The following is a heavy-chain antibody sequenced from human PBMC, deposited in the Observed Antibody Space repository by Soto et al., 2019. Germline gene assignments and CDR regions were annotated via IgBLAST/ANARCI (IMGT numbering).Heavy chain of an antibody. J-gene: IGHJ4*02. D-gene: IGHD3-10*01. CDR3: AKDHGPSPLWFGELLFPQNFDY. V-gene: IGHV3-23*01. Sequence: GGSLRLSCAASGFTFSSYAMSWVRQAPGKGLEWVSAISGSGGSTYYADSVKGRFTISRDNSKNTLYLQMNSLRAEDTAVYYCAKDHGPSPLWFGELLFPQNFDYWGQGTLVTVSS. CDR1: GFTFSSYA. CDR2: ISGSGGST.